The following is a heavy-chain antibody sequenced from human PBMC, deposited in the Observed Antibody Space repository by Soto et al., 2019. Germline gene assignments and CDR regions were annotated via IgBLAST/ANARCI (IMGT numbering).Heavy chain of an antibody. Sequence: GESLKISCKGSGYSFTSYWIGWVRQMPGKGLEWMGIIYPGDSDTRYSPSFQGQVTISADKSISTAYLQWSSLKASDTAMYCCARRYCSSTSCYRNWFDPWGQGTLVTVSS. V-gene: IGHV5-51*01. D-gene: IGHD2-2*01. CDR1: GYSFTSYW. J-gene: IGHJ5*02. CDR3: ARRYCSSTSCYRNWFDP. CDR2: IYPGDSDT.